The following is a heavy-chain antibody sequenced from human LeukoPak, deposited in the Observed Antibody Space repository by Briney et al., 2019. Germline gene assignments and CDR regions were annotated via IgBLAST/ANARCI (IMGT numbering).Heavy chain of an antibody. CDR3: ARGHRRGMISKSLDF. J-gene: IGHJ4*02. D-gene: IGHD3-16*01. V-gene: IGHV4-34*01. CDR2: INHSGST. CDR1: GGSFSGYY. Sequence: PSETLSLTCAVYGGSFSGYYWSWIRQPPGKGLECIEEINHSGSTNYNPSLKSRVTISVDTSKNQFSLKLSSVTAADTAVYYCARGHRRGMISKSLDFWGQGTLVTVSS.